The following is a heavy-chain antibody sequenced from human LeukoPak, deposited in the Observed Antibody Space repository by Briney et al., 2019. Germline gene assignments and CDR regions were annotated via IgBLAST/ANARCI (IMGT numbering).Heavy chain of an antibody. CDR1: GFTFSSYG. J-gene: IGHJ5*02. CDR3: AKTGTRYCINGCTPFDP. Sequence: GGSLRLSCAASGFTFSSYGMHWVRQAPGKGLEWVAFIRYDGSNKYYADSVKGRFTISRDNSKNTLYLQMNSLRAEDTAVYYCAKTGTRYCINGCTPFDPWGQGTLVTVSS. D-gene: IGHD2-8*01. CDR2: IRYDGSNK. V-gene: IGHV3-30*02.